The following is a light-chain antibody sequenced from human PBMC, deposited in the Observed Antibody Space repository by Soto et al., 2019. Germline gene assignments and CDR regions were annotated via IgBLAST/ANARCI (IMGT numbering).Light chain of an antibody. CDR1: QSVSSY. V-gene: IGKV3-11*01. J-gene: IGKJ1*01. CDR3: QQRSNWPRT. Sequence: EIVLTQSPATLSLSPGERATLSCRASQSVSSYLAWYQQKPGQAPSLLIYDASNRATGIPARFSCSGSGTDFTLTISSLEPEDFAVYYCQQRSNWPRTFGQGTKVEIK. CDR2: DAS.